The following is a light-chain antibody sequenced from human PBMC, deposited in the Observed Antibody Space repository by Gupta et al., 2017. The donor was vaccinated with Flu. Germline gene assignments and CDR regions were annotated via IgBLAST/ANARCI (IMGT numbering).Light chain of an antibody. CDR2: DAS. CDR3: QQRSNWPYT. CDR1: QSVSSY. V-gene: IGKV3-11*01. J-gene: IGKJ2*01. Sequence: PATLSFSPGERATLSCRASQSVSSYLAWYQQKPGQAPRLLIYDASNRATGIPARFSGSGSGTDFTLTISSREPEDFAVYYCQQRSNWPYTFGQGTXLEIK.